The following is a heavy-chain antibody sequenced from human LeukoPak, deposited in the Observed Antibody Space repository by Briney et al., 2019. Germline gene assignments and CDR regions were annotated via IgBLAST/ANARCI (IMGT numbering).Heavy chain of an antibody. J-gene: IGHJ5*01. V-gene: IGHV3-15*01. D-gene: IGHD1-26*01. CDR1: GFTFSDAW. CDR2: IKSRTEGGTT. Sequence: KPGGSLRLSCAASGFTFSDAWMSWVRQAPGKGLEWLGRIKSRTEGGTTQYAAPVKGRFTISRDDSKETVYLQMNSPTTEDTAVYYCTRMGTTWFHSWGQGTLVIVSS. CDR3: TRMGTTWFHS.